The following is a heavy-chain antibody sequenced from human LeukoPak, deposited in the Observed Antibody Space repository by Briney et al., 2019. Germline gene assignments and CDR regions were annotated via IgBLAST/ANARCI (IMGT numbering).Heavy chain of an antibody. CDR3: ARGSRYYDFWSGYYTGDGFDY. Sequence: SETLSLTCAVYGVSFRGYYWSWIRKPPWKGLEWIGEINHSGSTNYNPSLKSRVTISVDTSKNQFSLKLSSVTAADTAVYYCARGSRYYDFWSGYYTGDGFDYWGQGTLVTVSS. V-gene: IGHV4-34*01. CDR1: GVSFRGYY. D-gene: IGHD3-3*01. CDR2: INHSGST. J-gene: IGHJ4*02.